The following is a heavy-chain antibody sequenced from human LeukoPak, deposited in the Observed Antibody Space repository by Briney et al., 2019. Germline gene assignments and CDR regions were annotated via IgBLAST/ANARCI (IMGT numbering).Heavy chain of an antibody. J-gene: IGHJ4*02. CDR3: ARAPDGEAGY. Sequence: GGSLRLSCTASGFTFSTFHMHWVRQAPGKGLEWVSYINYHSQPTYYADSVKGRFTISRDNAKSSLYLQLNDLRAEDTAVYYCARAPDGEAGYWGQGTLVTVSS. V-gene: IGHV3-48*01. D-gene: IGHD6-25*01. CDR2: INYHSQPT. CDR1: GFTFSTFH.